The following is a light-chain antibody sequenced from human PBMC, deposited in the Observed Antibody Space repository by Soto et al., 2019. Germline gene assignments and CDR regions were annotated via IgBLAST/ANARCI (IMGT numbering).Light chain of an antibody. V-gene: IGKV3-11*01. CDR2: DAS. CDR1: QSVSSY. Sequence: EIVLTQSPATLALSPGERATLSCRASQSVSSYLAWYQQKPGQAPRLLIYDASNRATGIPARFSGSGSGTDFTLTISSLEPEDFAVYYCQQRSNWPRALTFGGGTKVE. CDR3: QQRSNWPRALT. J-gene: IGKJ4*01.